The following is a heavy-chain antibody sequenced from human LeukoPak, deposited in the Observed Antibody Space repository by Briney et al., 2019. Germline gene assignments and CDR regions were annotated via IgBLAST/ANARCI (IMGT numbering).Heavy chain of an antibody. J-gene: IGHJ3*02. CDR1: GYTFTSYG. Sequence: ASVKVSCKASGYTFTSYGISWVRQAPGQGLEWMGWISAYNGNTNYAQKLQGRVTMTTDTSTSTAYMELRSLRSDDTAVYYCARDFGSSGYYSKGDAFDIWGQGTMVTVSS. V-gene: IGHV1-18*01. CDR3: ARDFGSSGYYSKGDAFDI. D-gene: IGHD3-22*01. CDR2: ISAYNGNT.